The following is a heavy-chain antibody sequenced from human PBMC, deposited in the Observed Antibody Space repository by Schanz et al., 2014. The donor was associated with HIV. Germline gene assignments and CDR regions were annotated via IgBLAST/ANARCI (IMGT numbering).Heavy chain of an antibody. D-gene: IGHD1-20*01. J-gene: IGHJ4*02. CDR1: GGTFGSYA. V-gene: IGHV1-69*06. Sequence: QVQLVQSGAEVRKPGSSVKVSCKASGGTFGSYAISWVRQAPGQGLEWMGWINTYYDKTKYAEKFQDRVTMTADTSTSTAYMELRSLRSDDTAMYYCAREGDGASVTGTSDYWGQGSLVTVSS. CDR3: AREGDGASVTGTSDY. CDR2: INTYYDKT.